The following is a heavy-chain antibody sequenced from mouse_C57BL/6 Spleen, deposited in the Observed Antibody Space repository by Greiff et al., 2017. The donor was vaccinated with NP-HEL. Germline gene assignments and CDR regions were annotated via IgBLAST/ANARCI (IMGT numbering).Heavy chain of an antibody. CDR2: IYPGSGST. CDR1: GYTFTSYW. V-gene: IGHV1-55*01. J-gene: IGHJ4*01. D-gene: IGHD3-2*02. CDR3: ARRDSSGYEDYAMDY. Sequence: VQLQQPGAELVKPGASVKMSCKASGYTFTSYWITWVKQRPGQGLEWIGDIYPGSGSTNYNEKFKSKATLTVDTSSSTAYMQLSSLTSEDSAVYYGARRDSSGYEDYAMDYWGQGTSVTVSS.